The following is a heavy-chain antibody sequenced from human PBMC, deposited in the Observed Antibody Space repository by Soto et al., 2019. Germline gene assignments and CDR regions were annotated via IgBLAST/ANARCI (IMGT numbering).Heavy chain of an antibody. CDR3: ARDQRNVVVPAAMVPFYYYGMDV. CDR1: GYTFTSYG. CDR2: ISAYKGNT. V-gene: IGHV1-18*01. Sequence: QVQLVQSGAEVKKPRASVKVSCKASGYTFTSYGISWVRQAPGQGLEWMGWISAYKGNTNYAQKLQGRVTMTTDTSTSTAYMERRSLRSDDTSVYYCARDQRNVVVPAAMVPFYYYGMDVWGQGTTVTVSS. D-gene: IGHD2-2*01. J-gene: IGHJ6*02.